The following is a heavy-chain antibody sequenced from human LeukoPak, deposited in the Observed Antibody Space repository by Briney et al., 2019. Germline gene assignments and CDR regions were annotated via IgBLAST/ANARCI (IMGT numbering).Heavy chain of an antibody. CDR1: GGSFSGYY. CDR2: INHSGST. D-gene: IGHD3-22*01. J-gene: IGHJ5*02. CDR3: ARGGVVNSSGCYYVNWFDP. V-gene: IGHV4-34*01. Sequence: SETLSLTCAVYGGSFSGYYWSWIRQPPGKGLEWIGEINHSGSTNYNPSLKSRVTISVDASKNQFSLKLSPVTAADTAVYYCARGGVVNSSGCYYVNWFDPWGQGTLVTVSS.